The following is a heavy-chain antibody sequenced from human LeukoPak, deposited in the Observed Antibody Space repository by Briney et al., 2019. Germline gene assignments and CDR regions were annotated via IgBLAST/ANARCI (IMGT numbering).Heavy chain of an antibody. J-gene: IGHJ5*02. CDR1: GGTFSSYA. Sequence: GASVKVSCKASGGTFSSYAISWVRQAPGQGLEWMGGIIPIFGTANYAQKFQGRVTITAEESTSTAYMELSSLRSEDTAVYYCARAGYSRIQLWGFDPWGQGTLVTVSS. CDR2: IIPIFGTA. CDR3: ARAGYSRIQLWGFDP. D-gene: IGHD5-18*01. V-gene: IGHV1-69*13.